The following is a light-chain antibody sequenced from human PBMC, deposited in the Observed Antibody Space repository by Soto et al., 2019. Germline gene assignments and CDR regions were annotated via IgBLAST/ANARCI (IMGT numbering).Light chain of an antibody. J-gene: IGKJ1*01. CDR3: QQDNNWPRT. CDR2: GAS. Sequence: IVLTQSPGTLSLSPRERATLSCISSQSVSSSYLAWYQQKPGQAPRLLIYGASSRATGIPDRFSGSGSGTDFTLTISRLEPEDFAVYYCQQDNNWPRTFGQGTKVDI. CDR1: QSVSSSY. V-gene: IGKV3-20*01.